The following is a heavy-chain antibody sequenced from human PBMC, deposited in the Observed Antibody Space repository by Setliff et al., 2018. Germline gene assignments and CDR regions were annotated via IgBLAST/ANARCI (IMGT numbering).Heavy chain of an antibody. CDR2: IFYSGDT. D-gene: IGHD3-10*01. Sequence: SETLSLTCTVSGASVRSHYWSWIRQPPGQGLEWIGFIFYSGDTKSNPSLKSRVTMSVDTSKNQFSLKLSSVTAADTAVYYCARDRTYYGSGTYTRWFDYWGQGTLVTVSS. J-gene: IGHJ4*02. V-gene: IGHV4-59*02. CDR1: GASVRSHY. CDR3: ARDRTYYGSGTYTRWFDY.